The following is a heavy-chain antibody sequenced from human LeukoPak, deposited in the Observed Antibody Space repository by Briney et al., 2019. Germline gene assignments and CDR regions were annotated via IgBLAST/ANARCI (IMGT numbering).Heavy chain of an antibody. Sequence: PGGSLRLSCAASGFTLSDSWMSWVRQAPGKGLEWVANMNQDGSEKDYVDSVTGRFTISIDNAMNSLYLQMGSLRAEDTAVYYCATYTHWVAGDVWGQGTTVTVYS. D-gene: IGHD3-16*01. V-gene: IGHV3-7*01. CDR2: MNQDGSEK. CDR3: ATYTHWVAGDV. CDR1: GFTLSDSW. J-gene: IGHJ6*02.